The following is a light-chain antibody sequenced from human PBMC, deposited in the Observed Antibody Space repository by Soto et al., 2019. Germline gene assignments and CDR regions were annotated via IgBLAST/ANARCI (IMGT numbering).Light chain of an antibody. CDR3: QQYGSSPWT. J-gene: IGKJ1*01. V-gene: IGKV3-20*01. CDR2: AAS. Sequence: EIVLTQSACTLSLSPGEIATLSCRASQGVSSGYLAWYQQNPGQAPRLLLYAASTLQSGVPSRFSGSGSGTDFTLTISRLEPEDFAVYYCQQYGSSPWTFGQGTKVDIK. CDR1: QGVSSGY.